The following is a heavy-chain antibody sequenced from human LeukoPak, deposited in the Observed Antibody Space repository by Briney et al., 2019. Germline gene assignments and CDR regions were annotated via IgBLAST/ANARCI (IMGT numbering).Heavy chain of an antibody. CDR1: GFTFSSSW. CDR3: ARDRDVIVTAIHYDAFDI. Sequence: GGSLRLSCAASGFTFSSSWMHWVRHAQGKGLVWVSRINLDGSNTIYADSVKGRFTISRDNAKNTLYLQMNSLRHEDTAVYYCARDRDVIVTAIHYDAFDIWGQGTMVSVSS. CDR2: INLDGSNT. V-gene: IGHV3-74*01. D-gene: IGHD2-21*02. J-gene: IGHJ3*02.